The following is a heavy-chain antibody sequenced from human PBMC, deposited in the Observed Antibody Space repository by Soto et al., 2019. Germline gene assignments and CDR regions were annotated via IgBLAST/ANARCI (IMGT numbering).Heavy chain of an antibody. Sequence: EVQLVESGGGLVKPGGSLRLSCVASGFTFSNAWMTWVRQAPGKGLEWVGRIKSNSDGGTTYYAAPVEGRFTISRDDSTNTVFLQMNSLKTEDIAVYYCTTTGTIDYWGQGTLVTVSS. J-gene: IGHJ4*02. V-gene: IGHV3-15*01. CDR2: IKSNSDGGTT. D-gene: IGHD1-1*01. CDR3: TTTGTIDY. CDR1: GFTFSNAW.